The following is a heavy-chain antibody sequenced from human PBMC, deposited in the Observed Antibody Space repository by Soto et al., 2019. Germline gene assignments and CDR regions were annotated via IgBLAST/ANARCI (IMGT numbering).Heavy chain of an antibody. D-gene: IGHD3-22*01. CDR3: SRVTYYFDTGGGPRDS. J-gene: IGHJ4*02. CDR2: IYYRGNT. CDR1: GGTVISGDDY. V-gene: IGHV4-30-4*01. Sequence: PSQTKSLPCTVSGGTVISGDDYLRWIRQPPGKGLEWIAYIYYRGNTYYNPSLKSRGTMWVDTSENQFSLKLTSVTAADTAVFYFSRVTYYFDTGGGPRDSWCQGTLVTV.